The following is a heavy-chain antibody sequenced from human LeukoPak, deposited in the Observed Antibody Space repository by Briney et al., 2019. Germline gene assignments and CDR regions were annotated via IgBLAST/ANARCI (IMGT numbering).Heavy chain of an antibody. V-gene: IGHV3-15*01. D-gene: IGHD3-22*01. CDR2: IKSKTDGETT. J-gene: IGHJ4*02. CDR3: TTVPYYYDDSGYYHGVFDY. CDR1: GFTFSNSW. Sequence: GGSLRLSCAASGFTFSNSWMSWVRQAPGKGLEWVGRIKSKTDGETTDYAAPVKGRFTISKDGSKTTLYLQMNSLKTEDTAVYYCTTVPYYYDDSGYYHGVFDYWGQGTLVTVSS.